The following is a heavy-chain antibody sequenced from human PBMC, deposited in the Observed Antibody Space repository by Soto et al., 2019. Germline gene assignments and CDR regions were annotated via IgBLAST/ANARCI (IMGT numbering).Heavy chain of an antibody. CDR3: ARGLAYCGGDCRPPLY. J-gene: IGHJ4*02. V-gene: IGHV3-30-3*01. CDR2: ISYDGSNK. CDR1: GFTFSSYA. Sequence: GGSLRLSCAASGFTFSSYAMHWVRQAPGKGLGWVAVISYDGSNKYYADSVKGRFTISRDNSKNTLYLQMNSLRAEDTAVYYCARGLAYCGGDCRPPLYWGQGTLVTVSS. D-gene: IGHD2-21*02.